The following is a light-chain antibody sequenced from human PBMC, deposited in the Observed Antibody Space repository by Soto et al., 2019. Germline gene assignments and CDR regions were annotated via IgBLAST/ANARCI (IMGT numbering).Light chain of an antibody. CDR2: KVS. J-gene: IGKJ2*01. V-gene: IGKV2-30*01. Sequence: DVVMTQSPLSLSVTLGQPASISCSSTQSLEYSDGRTFLNWFQQRPGQSPRRLLYKVSNRDSGVPERFSGSGSGTNFTLKISRVEDEDVGVYFCMQGRYWATFGQGTKLEIK. CDR3: MQGRYWAT. CDR1: QSLEYSDGRTF.